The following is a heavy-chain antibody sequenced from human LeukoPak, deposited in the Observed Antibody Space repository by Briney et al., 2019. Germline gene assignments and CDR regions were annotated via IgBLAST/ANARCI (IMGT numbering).Heavy chain of an antibody. D-gene: IGHD3-10*01. Sequence: SETLSLTCTVSGGSISSYYWSWIRQPPGKGLEWIGYIYYSGSTNYNPSLKSRVTISVDTSKNQFSLKLSSVTAADTAVYYCARHARRGVNPFLLPFDPWGQGTLVTVSS. V-gene: IGHV4-59*08. CDR2: IYYSGST. CDR1: GGSISSYY. CDR3: ARHARRGVNPFLLPFDP. J-gene: IGHJ5*02.